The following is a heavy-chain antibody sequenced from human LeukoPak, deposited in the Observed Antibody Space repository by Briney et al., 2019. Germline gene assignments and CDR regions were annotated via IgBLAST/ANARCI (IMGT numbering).Heavy chain of an antibody. D-gene: IGHD3-22*01. CDR3: ARDGLFYHDNSGGDLT. CDR2: IILIHGTA. J-gene: IGHJ3*01. V-gene: IGHV1-69*11. Sequence: GASVRVSCKASGGTFRKYAISWVRQAPGQGLEWMGRIILIHGTANYAQKFQGRVTITTDESTSTAYMELSSLRSEDTAIYYCARDGLFYHDNSGGDLTWGQGTMVTVSS. CDR1: GGTFRKYA.